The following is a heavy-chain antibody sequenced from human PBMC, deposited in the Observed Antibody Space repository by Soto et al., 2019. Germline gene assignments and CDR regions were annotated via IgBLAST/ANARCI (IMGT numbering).Heavy chain of an antibody. CDR1: GYTFTGYY. J-gene: IGHJ6*02. V-gene: IGHV1-2*02. CDR2: INPNSGGT. CDR3: ARDFIAADYGMDV. D-gene: IGHD2-15*01. Sequence: ASVKVSCKASGYTFTGYYMHWVRQAPGQGLEWMGWINPNSGGTNYAQKFQGRVTMTRDTSISTAYMELSRLRSDDTAVYYCARDFIAADYGMDVWGPGTTVTVSS.